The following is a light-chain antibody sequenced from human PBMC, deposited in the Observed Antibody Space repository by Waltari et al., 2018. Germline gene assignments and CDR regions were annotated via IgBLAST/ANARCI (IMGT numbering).Light chain of an antibody. CDR2: MGS. CDR1: QSLLHGDGRNF. J-gene: IGKJ4*01. CDR3: MQARQPPYT. Sequence: DIVMTQSPLSLPVTPGEPASISCRSSQSLLHGDGRNFLDWYLQKPGQSPQLLIYMGSNRASGVPDRFSGRGSGTYFTLKISRVEAEDVGVYYCMQARQPPYTFGGGTKVEIK. V-gene: IGKV2-28*01.